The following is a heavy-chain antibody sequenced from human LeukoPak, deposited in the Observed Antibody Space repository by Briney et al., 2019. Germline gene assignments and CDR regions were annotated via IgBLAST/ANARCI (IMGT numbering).Heavy chain of an antibody. CDR1: GDSISTSNSY. J-gene: IGHJ4*02. Sequence: PSETLSLTCTVSGDSISTSNSYWGWIRQPPGKGLEWIGEINHSGSTNYNPSLKSRVTISVDTSKNQFSLKLSSVTAADTAVYYCASRYYYGSGADYWGQGTLVTVSS. CDR3: ASRYYYGSGADY. CDR2: INHSGST. D-gene: IGHD3-10*01. V-gene: IGHV4-39*07.